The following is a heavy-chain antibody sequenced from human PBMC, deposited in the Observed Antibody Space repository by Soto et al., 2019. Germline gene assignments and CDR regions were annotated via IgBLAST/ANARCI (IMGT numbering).Heavy chain of an antibody. J-gene: IGHJ4*02. D-gene: IGHD3-22*01. CDR3: AKHTDSSGYFWTPYFDY. CDR2: ISGSGGST. Sequence: PGGSLRLSCAAAGFTFGTYAMSWVRQAPGKGLEWVSGISGSGGSTYYADSVKGRFTIFRDNSKNTLYLQMNSLRAEDTAVYYCAKHTDSSGYFWTPYFDYWGQGTLVTVSS. V-gene: IGHV3-23*01. CDR1: GFTFGTYA.